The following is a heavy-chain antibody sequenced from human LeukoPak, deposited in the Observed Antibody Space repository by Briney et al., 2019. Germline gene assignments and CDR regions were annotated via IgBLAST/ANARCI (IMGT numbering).Heavy chain of an antibody. CDR3: ARDHIITVAAFDS. D-gene: IGHD6-19*01. CDR2: ISSRSSTI. J-gene: IGHJ4*02. Sequence: GGSLRLSCAASGFIFSSYGMHWVRQAPGKGLEWISYISSRSSTIYYADSVKGRFTVSRDNARNSLSLQMNSLRADDTAVYYCARDHIITVAAFDSWGQGTLVSVSS. CDR1: GFIFSSYG. V-gene: IGHV3-48*04.